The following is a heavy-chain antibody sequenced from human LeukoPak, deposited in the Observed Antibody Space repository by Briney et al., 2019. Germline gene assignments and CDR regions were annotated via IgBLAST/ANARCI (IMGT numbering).Heavy chain of an antibody. D-gene: IGHD5-18*01. CDR2: ISSSSSYI. J-gene: IGHJ4*02. CDR1: GFTFSSYS. Sequence: GGSLRLSCAASGFTFSSYSMNWVRQAPGKGLEWVSSISSSSSYIYYADSVKGRFTISRDNAKNSLYLQMNSLRAEDTAVYYCARAPEVDTAMVSLDYWGQGTLVTVSS. CDR3: ARAPEVDTAMVSLDY. V-gene: IGHV3-21*01.